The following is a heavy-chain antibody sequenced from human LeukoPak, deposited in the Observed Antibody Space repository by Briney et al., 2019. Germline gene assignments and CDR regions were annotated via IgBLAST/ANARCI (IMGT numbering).Heavy chain of an antibody. CDR1: GFTFSSYA. CDR3: AKNLYCGGGSCYPSALGMDV. CDR2: ISGNGGST. J-gene: IGHJ6*02. V-gene: IGHV3-23*01. Sequence: PGGSLRLSCAASGFTFSSYAMSWVRQPPGKGLEWVSLISGNGGSTYYADSVKGRFTISRDNSKNTLFLQMNSLRAEDTAVYYCAKNLYCGGGSCYPSALGMDVWGQGTTVTVSS. D-gene: IGHD2-15*01.